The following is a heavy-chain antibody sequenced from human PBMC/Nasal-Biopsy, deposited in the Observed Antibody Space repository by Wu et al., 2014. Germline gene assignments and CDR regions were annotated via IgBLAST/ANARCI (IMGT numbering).Heavy chain of an antibody. J-gene: IGHJ4*02. V-gene: IGHV3-33*01. CDR1: GFTFSNYG. D-gene: IGHD3-10*01. CDR2: IWYDGSNE. CDR3: AREVLSGSGKYYFDY. Sequence: LRLSCAASGFTFSNYGMYWVRQTPGKGLEWVALIWYDGSNEEYADSVKGRFTISRDNSKNTLYLQMNSLRAEDTAVYYCAREVLSGSGKYYFDYWGQGNLVTVSP.